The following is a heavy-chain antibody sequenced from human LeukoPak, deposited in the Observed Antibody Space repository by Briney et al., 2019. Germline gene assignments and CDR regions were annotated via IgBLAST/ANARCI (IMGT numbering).Heavy chain of an antibody. Sequence: SQTLSPTCTVSGGSISSGSYYWSWIRQPAGKGLEWIGRIYTSGSTNYNPSPKSRVTMSVDTSKNQFSLKLSSVTAADTAVYYCARDRGSYEGFDYWGQGTLVTVSS. CDR2: IYTSGST. D-gene: IGHD1-26*01. CDR3: ARDRGSYEGFDY. J-gene: IGHJ4*02. CDR1: GGSISSGSYY. V-gene: IGHV4-61*02.